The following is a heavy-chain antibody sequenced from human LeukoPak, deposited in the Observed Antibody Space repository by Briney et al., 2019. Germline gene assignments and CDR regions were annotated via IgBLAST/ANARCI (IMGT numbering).Heavy chain of an antibody. D-gene: IGHD2-15*01. Sequence: SETLSLTCTVSGDSISTYLWSWIRQAPGRGLEWIGYFYNSGDTKLNPSLKSRVTISVDTPKYQYSLKMSSLTTADTAVYFCARLGFYSGYFDHWGQGILVTVST. CDR3: ARLGFYSGYFDH. J-gene: IGHJ4*02. CDR1: GDSISTYL. CDR2: FYNSGDT. V-gene: IGHV4-59*01.